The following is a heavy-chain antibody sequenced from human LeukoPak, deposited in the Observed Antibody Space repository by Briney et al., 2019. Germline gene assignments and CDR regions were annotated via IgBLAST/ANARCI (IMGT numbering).Heavy chain of an antibody. D-gene: IGHD3-10*01. J-gene: IGHJ5*02. CDR3: ARDGNRGVWFDP. V-gene: IGHV4-39*07. Sequence: PSETLSLTCTVSGGSISSSSYYWGWIRQPPGKGLEWIGSFSHSGNTGYNPSLKSRVTISVDTSKNQYSLKLSSVAAADTAVYYCARDGNRGVWFDPWGLGTLVTVSS. CDR2: FSHSGNT. CDR1: GGSISSSSYY.